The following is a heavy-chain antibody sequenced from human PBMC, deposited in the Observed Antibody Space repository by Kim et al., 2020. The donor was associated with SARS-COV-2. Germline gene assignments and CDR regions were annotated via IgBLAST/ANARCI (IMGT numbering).Heavy chain of an antibody. V-gene: IGHV1-18*01. Sequence: ASVKVSCKASGYTFTSYGISWVRQAPGQGLEWMGWISTYNGNRNYAQKLQGRVTMTTDTSTSTAYMELRSLRSDDTAVYYCARDSASLWFGERTETFDTWGQGTMVTVSS. D-gene: IGHD3-10*01. CDR1: GYTFTSYG. CDR3: ARDSASLWFGERTETFDT. CDR2: ISTYNGNR. J-gene: IGHJ3*02.